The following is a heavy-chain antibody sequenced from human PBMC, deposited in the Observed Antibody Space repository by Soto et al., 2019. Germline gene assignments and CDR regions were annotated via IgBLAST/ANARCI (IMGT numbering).Heavy chain of an antibody. CDR1: GGSFSGYY. D-gene: IGHD3-9*01. J-gene: IGHJ5*02. V-gene: IGHV4-34*01. Sequence: PSETLSVTCAVYGGSFSGYYWSWIRQPPGKGLEWIGEINHSGSTNYNPSLKSRVTISVDTSKNQFSLKLSSVTAADTAVYYCAREKASVLRYFDWSGLNWFDPWGQGTLVT. CDR3: AREKASVLRYFDWSGLNWFDP. CDR2: INHSGST.